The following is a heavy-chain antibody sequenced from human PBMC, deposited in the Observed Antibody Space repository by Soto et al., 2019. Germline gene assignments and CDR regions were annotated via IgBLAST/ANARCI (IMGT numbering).Heavy chain of an antibody. D-gene: IGHD3-10*01. Sequence: QVQLVESGGGVVQPGRSLRLSCAASGFTFRDYGMHWVRQAPGKGLEWVVVIWYDGSNKYYADSVKDRFTISRDNSKNTLYLQMNSLTAEDTAVYYCARGYASGSGVFDSWGQGTVVTVSS. J-gene: IGHJ4*02. CDR3: ARGYASGSGVFDS. CDR2: IWYDGSNK. CDR1: GFTFRDYG. V-gene: IGHV3-33*01.